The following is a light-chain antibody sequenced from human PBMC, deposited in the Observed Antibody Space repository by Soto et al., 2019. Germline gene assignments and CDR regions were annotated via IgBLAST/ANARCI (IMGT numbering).Light chain of an antibody. CDR2: ATS. Sequence: DIGLTQSPGTLSLSPRERPTLSCGASQSLTNNYFAWHQQKPGRALRLLIYATSSRATGIPDRLSGSGSGTDFTLTISRLEPEDFAVYYCQQYGRSGTFGQGTKVDIK. CDR1: QSLTNNY. J-gene: IGKJ1*01. V-gene: IGKV3-20*01. CDR3: QQYGRSGT.